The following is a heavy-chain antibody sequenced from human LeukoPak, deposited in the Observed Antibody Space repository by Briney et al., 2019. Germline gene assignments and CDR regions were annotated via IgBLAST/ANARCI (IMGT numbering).Heavy chain of an antibody. J-gene: IGHJ4*02. CDR3: ARDGYSSSWHFFYY. Sequence: SETLSFTGTVSGGSISSYYWSWIRQPAGKGLEWIGRIYTSGSTNYKPSLKSRVTMSVDTSKNQFSLKLSSVTAADTAVYYCARDGYSSSWHFFYYWGQGTLVTVSS. D-gene: IGHD6-13*01. CDR2: IYTSGST. V-gene: IGHV4-4*07. CDR1: GGSISSYY.